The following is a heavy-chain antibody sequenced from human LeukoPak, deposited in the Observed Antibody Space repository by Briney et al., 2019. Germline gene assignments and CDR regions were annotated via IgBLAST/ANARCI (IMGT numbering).Heavy chain of an antibody. J-gene: IGHJ4*02. D-gene: IGHD6-19*01. CDR3: ARRAGSGWYFDY. CDR1: GGSITSYY. CDR2: IHYSGTT. Sequence: SETLSLTCTVPGGSITSYYWSWIRQPPGKGLEWIGYIHYSGTTNYNPSLKSRVTISVDTSKDQFSLKLNSVTAADTAVYYCARRAGSGWYFDYWGQGTLVTVTS. V-gene: IGHV4-59*08.